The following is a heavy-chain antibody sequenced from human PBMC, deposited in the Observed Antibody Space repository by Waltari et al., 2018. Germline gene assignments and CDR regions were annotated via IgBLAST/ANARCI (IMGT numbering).Heavy chain of an antibody. CDR3: AKGGVVTAWDEY. CDR1: GFTFRSYG. Sequence: EVQLLESGGGLVQHGGSLRLSCAASGFTFRSYGMSWVRQAPGKGPEWVSAISGGSDYIYYADSVRGRFTISRDNSKNTLYLQMSSLKAEDTAVYYCAKGGVVTAWDEYWGQGTLVTVSS. V-gene: IGHV3-23*01. CDR2: ISGGSDYI. J-gene: IGHJ4*02. D-gene: IGHD2-21*02.